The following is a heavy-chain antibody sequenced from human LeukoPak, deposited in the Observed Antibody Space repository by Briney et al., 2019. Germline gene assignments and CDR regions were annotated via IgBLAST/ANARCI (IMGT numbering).Heavy chain of an antibody. CDR2: INPNSGGT. V-gene: IGHV1-2*02. Sequence: AASVKVSCKASGYTFTGYYMHWVRQAPGQGLEWMGWINPNSGGTNYAQKFQGRVTMTRDTSISTAYMELSRLRYDDTAVYYCARNMVRGVIMFLGYWGQGTLVTVSS. CDR1: GYTFTGYY. CDR3: ARNMVRGVIMFLGY. J-gene: IGHJ4*02. D-gene: IGHD3-10*01.